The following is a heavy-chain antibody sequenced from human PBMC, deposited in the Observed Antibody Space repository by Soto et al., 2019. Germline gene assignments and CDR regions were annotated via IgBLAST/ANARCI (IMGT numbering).Heavy chain of an antibody. V-gene: IGHV1-8*01. Sequence: QVQLVQSGPEVKKPGASMRVSYKTSGYTFTNYDIHWVRQATGQGLEWIGWMSPNSGRTGFAQRFQDRVNRTSNPSISTAYLHLASLTSEDTAVYYCARGLDFWSGYSRADSWGQGTLVTVSS. CDR3: ARGLDFWSGYSRADS. J-gene: IGHJ4*02. D-gene: IGHD3-3*01. CDR1: GYTFTNYD. CDR2: MSPNSGRT.